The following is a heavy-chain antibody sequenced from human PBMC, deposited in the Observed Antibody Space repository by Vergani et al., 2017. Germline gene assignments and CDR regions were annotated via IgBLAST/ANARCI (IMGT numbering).Heavy chain of an antibody. Sequence: QVQLVESGGGVVQPGRSLRLSCAASGFTFNNYAIHWVRQAPGKGLEWVAVISYDGSTKYYADLVKGRFTISRDNGQSYLYLDMDNLRDEDTAVSFCANAFCGTGNCYGCNHLEVWGEGTSVTVSS. CDR2: ISYDGSTK. CDR3: ANAFCGTGNCYGCNHLEV. CDR1: GFTFNNYA. V-gene: IGHV3-30*14. J-gene: IGHJ6*04. D-gene: IGHD5-24*01.